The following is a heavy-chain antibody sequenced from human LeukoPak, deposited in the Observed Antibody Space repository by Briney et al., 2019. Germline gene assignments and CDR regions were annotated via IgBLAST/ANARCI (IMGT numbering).Heavy chain of an antibody. CDR2: INPNNGGT. CDR3: ARRGDIVATIWSY. D-gene: IGHD5-12*01. CDR1: GYTFTGSY. V-gene: IGHV1-2*02. J-gene: IGHJ4*02. Sequence: ASVKVSCKASGYTFTGSYMHWVRQAPGQGLEWMGWINPNNGGTNYAQKFQGRVTMTRDTSISTAYMELSRLTSDGTAVYYCARRGDIVATIWSYWGQGTLVTVSS.